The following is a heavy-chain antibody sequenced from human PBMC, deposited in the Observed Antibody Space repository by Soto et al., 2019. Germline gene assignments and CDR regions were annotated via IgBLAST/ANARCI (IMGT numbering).Heavy chain of an antibody. CDR3: AKGYQLLFDWFDP. D-gene: IGHD2-2*01. CDR2: ISWNSGSI. CDR1: GFTFDDYA. V-gene: IGHV3-9*01. Sequence: GGSLRLSCAASGFTFDDYAMHWVRQAPGKGLEWVSGISWNSGSIGYADSVKGRFTISRDNAKNSLYLQMNSLRAEDTALYYCAKGYQLLFDWFDPWGQGTQVTVSS. J-gene: IGHJ5*02.